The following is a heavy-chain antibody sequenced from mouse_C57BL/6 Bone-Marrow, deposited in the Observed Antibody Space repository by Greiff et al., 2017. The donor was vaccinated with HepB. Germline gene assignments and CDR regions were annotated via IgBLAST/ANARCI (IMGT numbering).Heavy chain of an antibody. V-gene: IGHV1-63*01. CDR3: ARLDGYYVDY. Sequence: VKLMESGAELVRPGPSVKMSCKASGYTFTNYWIGWAKQRPGHGLEWIGDIYPGGGYTNYNEKFKGKATLTADKSSSTAYMQFSSLTSEDSAIYYCARLDGYYVDYWGQGTTLTVSS. D-gene: IGHD2-3*01. J-gene: IGHJ2*01. CDR2: IYPGGGYT. CDR1: GYTFTNYW.